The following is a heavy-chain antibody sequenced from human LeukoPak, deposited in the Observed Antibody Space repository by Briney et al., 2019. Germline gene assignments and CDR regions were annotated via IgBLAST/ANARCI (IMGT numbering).Heavy chain of an antibody. CDR3: ARVIPIFGVVITGWFDP. CDR1: GYTFTSYD. V-gene: IGHV1-8*01. Sequence: ASVKASCKASGYTFTSYDINWVRQATGQGLEWMGWMNPNSGNTGYAQKFQGRVTMTRNTSISTAYMELSSLRSEDTAVYYCARVIPIFGVVITGWFDPWGQGTLVTVSS. CDR2: MNPNSGNT. J-gene: IGHJ5*02. D-gene: IGHD3-3*01.